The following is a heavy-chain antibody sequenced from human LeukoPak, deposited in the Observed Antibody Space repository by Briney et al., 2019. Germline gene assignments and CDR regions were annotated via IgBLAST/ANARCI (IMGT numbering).Heavy chain of an antibody. CDR1: RLTVSNNY. CDR2: IYSGGST. CDR3: ARDRHCSGGSCSGL. V-gene: IGHV3-53*01. J-gene: IGHJ4*02. Sequence: PGWSLRLSCASSRLTVSNNYMKWVRQAPGKGLEWVSLIYSGGSTYYADSVKGRFTISRDNPKNTVYLQMNNLRAEDTAVYYCARDRHCSGGSCSGLWGQGTLVTVSS. D-gene: IGHD2-15*01.